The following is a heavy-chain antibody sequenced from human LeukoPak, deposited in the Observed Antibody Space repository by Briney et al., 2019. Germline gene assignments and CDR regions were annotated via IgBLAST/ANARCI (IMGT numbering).Heavy chain of an antibody. Sequence: EASVKVSCKASGYTFTGYYMHWVRQAPGQGLEWMGWINPNSGGTNYAQKFQGRVTMTRDTSISTAYMELSRLRSDDTAVYYCARAGPTIAAAGHFDYWGQGTLVTVSS. V-gene: IGHV1-2*02. CDR2: INPNSGGT. CDR3: ARAGPTIAAAGHFDY. J-gene: IGHJ4*02. D-gene: IGHD6-13*01. CDR1: GYTFTGYY.